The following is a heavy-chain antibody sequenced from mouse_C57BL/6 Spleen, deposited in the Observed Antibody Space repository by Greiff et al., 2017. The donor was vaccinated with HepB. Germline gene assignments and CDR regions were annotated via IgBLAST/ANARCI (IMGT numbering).Heavy chain of an antibody. CDR3: ARHGPNYYGSSYHMDY. CDR2: IWSDGST. J-gene: IGHJ4*01. V-gene: IGHV2-6-1*01. D-gene: IGHD1-1*01. CDR1: GFSLTSYG. Sequence: VQRVESGPGLVAPSQSLSITCTVSGFSLTSYGVHWVRQPPGKGLEWLVVIWSDGSTTYNSALKSRLSISKDNSKSQVFLKMNSLQTDDTAMYYCARHGPNYYGSSYHMDYWGQGTSVTVSS.